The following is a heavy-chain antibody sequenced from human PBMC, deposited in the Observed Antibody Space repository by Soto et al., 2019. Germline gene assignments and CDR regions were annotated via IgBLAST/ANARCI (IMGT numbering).Heavy chain of an antibody. CDR3: AGDVLEVVPAAPYYYYCGMDV. Sequence: QVQLVQSGAEVKKPGSSVKVSCKASGGTFSSYAISWVRQAPGQGLEWMGGIIPIFGTANYAQKFQGRVMITTAKFTRTAYMQLGSLRSEDTAVYYCAGDVLEVVPAAPYYYYCGMDVWGQGTTVTVSS. CDR2: IIPIFGTA. CDR1: GGTFSSYA. V-gene: IGHV1-69*06. D-gene: IGHD2-2*01. J-gene: IGHJ6*02.